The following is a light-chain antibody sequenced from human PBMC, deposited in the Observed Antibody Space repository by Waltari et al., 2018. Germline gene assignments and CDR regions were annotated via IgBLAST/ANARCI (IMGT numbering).Light chain of an antibody. CDR2: WAS. Sequence: DIVMTQSPDSLAVSLGEGATINCESSQSVLYSSTNKNYLAWYQQDPGQPPKLLIYWASTRDSGVPDRFSGSGSGTDFTLSISSLQAEDVAFYYCQQYYTTPWTFGQGTKVEIK. CDR1: QSVLYSSTNKNY. V-gene: IGKV4-1*01. J-gene: IGKJ1*01. CDR3: QQYYTTPWT.